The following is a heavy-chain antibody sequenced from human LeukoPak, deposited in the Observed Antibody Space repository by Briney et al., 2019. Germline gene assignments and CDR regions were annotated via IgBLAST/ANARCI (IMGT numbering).Heavy chain of an antibody. D-gene: IGHD6-13*01. Sequence: SETLSLTCTVSGGSISSYYWSWIRQPPGKGLGGIGYIYYSGSTNYNPSLKSRVTISVDTSKNQFSLKLSSVTAADTAVYYCAREEWPQLAPFDYWGQGTLVTVSS. V-gene: IGHV4-59*12. CDR2: IYYSGST. J-gene: IGHJ4*02. CDR1: GGSISSYY. CDR3: AREEWPQLAPFDY.